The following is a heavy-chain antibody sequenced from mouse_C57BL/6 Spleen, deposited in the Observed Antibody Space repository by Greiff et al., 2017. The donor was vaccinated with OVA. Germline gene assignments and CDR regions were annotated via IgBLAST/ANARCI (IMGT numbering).Heavy chain of an antibody. CDR3: AGPYSNLYYFDY. Sequence: EVQLQQSGPELVKPGASVKMSCKASGYTFTDYNMHWVKQSHGKSLEWIGYINPNNGGTSYNQKFKGKATLTVNKSYSTAYVELRSLTSEYSAVDYCAGPYSNLYYFDYWGQGTTLTVSA. V-gene: IGHV1-22*01. J-gene: IGHJ2*01. D-gene: IGHD2-5*01. CDR2: INPNNGGT. CDR1: GYTFTDYN.